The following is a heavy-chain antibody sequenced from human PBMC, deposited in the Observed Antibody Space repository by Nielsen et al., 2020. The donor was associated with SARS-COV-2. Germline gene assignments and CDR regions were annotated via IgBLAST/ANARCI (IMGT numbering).Heavy chain of an antibody. D-gene: IGHD6-13*01. Sequence: GESRKISCAASGFTFDSAWMTWVRQAPGKGLEWVGRMKSKTDGETTAYAAPVQGRFTISRDDSEMTLYLQMDSLEIEETGVYYCSAGGVAAVGTYYYYYGMDVWGRGTTVAVSS. CDR2: MKSKTDGETT. V-gene: IGHV3-15*01. J-gene: IGHJ6*02. CDR1: GFTFDSAW. CDR3: SAGGVAAVGTYYYYYGMDV.